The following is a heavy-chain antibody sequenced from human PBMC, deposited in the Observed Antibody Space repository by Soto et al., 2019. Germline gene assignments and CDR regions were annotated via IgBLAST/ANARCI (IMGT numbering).Heavy chain of an antibody. Sequence: PGGSLRLSCAASGFTFNNYGMHWVRQAPGKGLEWVVVISFDGRNTDYLDSVKGRFTISRDNSKNTLYLEMTSLRAEDTAVYYCVKQSGSGSYYKVGSAGHFDSWGQGTLVTVSS. CDR1: GFTFNNYG. V-gene: IGHV3-30*18. CDR2: ISFDGRNT. D-gene: IGHD3-10*01. CDR3: VKQSGSGSYYKVGSAGHFDS. J-gene: IGHJ4*02.